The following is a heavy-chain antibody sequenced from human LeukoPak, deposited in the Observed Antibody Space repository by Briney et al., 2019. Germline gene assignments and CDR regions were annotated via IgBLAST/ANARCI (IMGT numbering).Heavy chain of an antibody. J-gene: IGHJ6*02. CDR1: GYTFTAYY. CDR2: INPNSGGT. D-gene: IGHD3-9*01. Sequence: ASVKGSYKASGYTFTAYYMHSVRQPPGQGREWMGWINPNSGGTNYAQKFQGRVTMTRDTSISTAYMELSRLRSDDTAVYYCARDLRYYDILTGPDYGMDVWGQGTTVTVSS. CDR3: ARDLRYYDILTGPDYGMDV. V-gene: IGHV1-2*02.